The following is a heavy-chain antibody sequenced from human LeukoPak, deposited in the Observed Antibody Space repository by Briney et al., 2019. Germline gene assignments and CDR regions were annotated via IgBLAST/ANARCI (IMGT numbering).Heavy chain of an antibody. Sequence: PGGSLRLSCAASGFTFSSYAMSWVRQAPGKGLERVSAISGSGGSTYYADSVKGRFTISRDNSKNTLYLQMNSLRAEDTAVYYCANTRKDYYDSSGYYWRDYYYGMDVWGQGTTVTVSS. J-gene: IGHJ6*02. CDR1: GFTFSSYA. D-gene: IGHD3-22*01. V-gene: IGHV3-23*01. CDR2: ISGSGGST. CDR3: ANTRKDYYDSSGYYWRDYYYGMDV.